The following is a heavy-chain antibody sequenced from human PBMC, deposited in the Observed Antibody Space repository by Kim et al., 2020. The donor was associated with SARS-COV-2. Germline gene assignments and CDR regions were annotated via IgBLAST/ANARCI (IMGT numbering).Heavy chain of an antibody. CDR2: IIPIFGTA. CDR1: GGTFSSYA. D-gene: IGHD2-15*01. V-gene: IGHV1-69*13. Sequence: SVKVSCKASGGTFSSYAISWVRQAPGQGLEWMGGIIPIFGTANYAQKFQGRVTITADESTSTAYMELSSLRSEDTAVYYCARGGFKVVVAAIGVYYFDYWGQGTLVTVSS. J-gene: IGHJ4*02. CDR3: ARGGFKVVVAAIGVYYFDY.